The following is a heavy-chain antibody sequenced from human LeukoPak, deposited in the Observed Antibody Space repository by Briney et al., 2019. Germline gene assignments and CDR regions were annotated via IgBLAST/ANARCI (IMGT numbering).Heavy chain of an antibody. Sequence: PSETLSLTCTVSGGSISSGGYYWSWIRQHPGKGLEWIGYIYYSRSTYYNPSLKSRVTMSVDTSKNQFSLKLSSVTAADTAVYYCARGTLYSFDPWGQGTLVTVSS. V-gene: IGHV4-31*03. CDR2: IYYSRST. CDR3: ARGTLYSFDP. J-gene: IGHJ5*02. CDR1: GGSISSGGYY. D-gene: IGHD2-21*01.